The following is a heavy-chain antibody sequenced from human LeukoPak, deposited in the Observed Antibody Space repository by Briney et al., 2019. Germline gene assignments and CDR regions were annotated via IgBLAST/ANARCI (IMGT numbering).Heavy chain of an antibody. V-gene: IGHV1-2*02. CDR3: ASAEIAAAAIDY. Sequence: ASVKVSCKASGYTFTGYYMHWVRQAPGRGLEWMGWINPNSGGTNYAQKFQGRVTMTRDTSISTAYMELSRLRSDDTAVYYCASAEIAAAAIDYWGQGTLVTVSS. CDR2: INPNSGGT. J-gene: IGHJ4*02. CDR1: GYTFTGYY. D-gene: IGHD6-13*01.